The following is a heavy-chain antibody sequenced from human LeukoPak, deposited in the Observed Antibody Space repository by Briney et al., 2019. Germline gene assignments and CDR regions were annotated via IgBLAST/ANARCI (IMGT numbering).Heavy chain of an antibody. J-gene: IGHJ4*02. CDR3: VKDTSRCGGDCPGYFDY. CDR1: GFTFSSFA. Sequence: GGSLRLSCAASGFTFSSFAMSWVRRPPGKGLEWLSGFGGSDRIHYADSVKVRFTISRDNCKNTLDLQMDSLKPDDTAVYYCVKDTSRCGGDCPGYFDYWGQGTLVTVSS. V-gene: IGHV3-23*01. D-gene: IGHD2-21*02. CDR2: FGGSDRI.